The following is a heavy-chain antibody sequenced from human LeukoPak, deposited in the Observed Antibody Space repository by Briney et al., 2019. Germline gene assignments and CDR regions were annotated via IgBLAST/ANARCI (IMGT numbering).Heavy chain of an antibody. Sequence: GGSLRLSCAASGFTFSSYAMTWVRQAPGKGLQWVSTISVSGENTYYADSVKGRFTISRDNSKNTLYLQMNSLRAEDTAMYYCARDRGSSGWYLFDYWGQGTLVTVSS. V-gene: IGHV3-23*01. D-gene: IGHD6-19*01. CDR2: ISVSGENT. CDR3: ARDRGSSGWYLFDY. J-gene: IGHJ4*02. CDR1: GFTFSSYA.